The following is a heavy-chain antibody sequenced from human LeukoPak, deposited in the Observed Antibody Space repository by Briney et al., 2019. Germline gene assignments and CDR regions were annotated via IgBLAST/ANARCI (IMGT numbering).Heavy chain of an antibody. CDR3: ARDSSLSFGDYVWGSYRSINWFDP. V-gene: IGHV1-18*01. D-gene: IGHD3-16*02. CDR1: GYTFTSYG. Sequence: ASVKVSCKASGYTFTSYGISWVRQAPGQGLEWMGWISAYNGNTNYAQKLQGRVTMTTDTSTSTAYMELRSLRSDDTAVYYCARDSSLSFGDYVWGSYRSINWFDPWGQGTLVTVSS. CDR2: ISAYNGNT. J-gene: IGHJ5*02.